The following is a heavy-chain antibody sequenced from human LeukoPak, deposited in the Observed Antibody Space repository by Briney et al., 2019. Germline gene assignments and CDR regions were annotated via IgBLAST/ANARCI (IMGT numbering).Heavy chain of an antibody. Sequence: SQTLSLTCTVSGGSISSGGYYWSWIRQHPGKGLEWIGYIYYRGSTYYNPSLKSRVTISVDTSKNQFSLKLSSVTAADTAVYYCAISGLVSVIDYFDYWGQGTLVTVSS. CDR2: IYYRGST. V-gene: IGHV4-31*03. CDR1: GGSISSGGYY. J-gene: IGHJ4*02. D-gene: IGHD3/OR15-3a*01. CDR3: AISGLVSVIDYFDY.